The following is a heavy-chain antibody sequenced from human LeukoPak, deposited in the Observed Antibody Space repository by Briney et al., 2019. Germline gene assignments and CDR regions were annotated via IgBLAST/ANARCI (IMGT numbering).Heavy chain of an antibody. D-gene: IGHD6-19*01. J-gene: IGHJ4*02. V-gene: IGHV3-23*03. CDR2: IFGAGKNTT. CDR3: ARDRFSSAWYHQGPPDD. CDR1: GFSFSSYA. Sequence: GGSLRLSCAASGFSFSSYAMNWVRQAPGKGLEWVSIIFGAGKNTTYYADSVKGRFTVSRDNSKNTLYLQMNSLRAEDTAVYFCARDRFSSAWYHQGPPDDWGQGTLVTVSS.